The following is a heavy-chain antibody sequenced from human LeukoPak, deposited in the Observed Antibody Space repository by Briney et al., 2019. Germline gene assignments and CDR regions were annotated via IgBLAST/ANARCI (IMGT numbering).Heavy chain of an antibody. CDR3: ARHRAIAAAGTVWFDP. CDR2: IYYSGST. J-gene: IGHJ5*02. CDR1: GGSISSSSYY. D-gene: IGHD6-13*01. V-gene: IGHV4-39*01. Sequence: SSETLSLTCTVSGGSISSSSYYWGWIRQPPGKGLEWIGSIYYSGSTYYNPSLKSRVTISVDTSKNKFSLKLSSVTAADTAVYYCARHRAIAAAGTVWFDPWGQGTLVTVSS.